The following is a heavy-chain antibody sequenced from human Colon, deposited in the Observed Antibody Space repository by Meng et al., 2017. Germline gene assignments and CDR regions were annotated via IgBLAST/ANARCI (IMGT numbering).Heavy chain of an antibody. D-gene: IGHD4-17*01. CDR1: GFTVSSNY. CDR3: ARAMTYGDYPLDY. J-gene: IGHJ4*02. CDR2: IYSGGST. Sequence: GESLKISCAASGFTVSSNYMSWVRQAPGKGLEWVSVIYSGGSTYYADSVKGRFTISRDNSKNTLYLQMNSLRAEDTAVHYCARAMTYGDYPLDYWGQGTLVTVSS. V-gene: IGHV3-53*01.